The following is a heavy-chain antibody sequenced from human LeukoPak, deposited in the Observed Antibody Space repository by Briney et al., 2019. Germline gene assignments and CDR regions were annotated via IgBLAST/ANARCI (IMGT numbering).Heavy chain of an antibody. CDR2: IYYSGST. Sequence: SQTLSLTCTVSGGSISSGDYYWGWIRQPPGKGLEWIGYIYYSGSTYYNPSLKSRVTISVDTSKNQFSLKLSSVTAADTAVYYCARGREYYYDSSGYHDYGMDVWGQGTTVTISS. V-gene: IGHV4-30-4*01. CDR1: GGSISSGDYY. J-gene: IGHJ6*02. D-gene: IGHD3-22*01. CDR3: ARGREYYYDSSGYHDYGMDV.